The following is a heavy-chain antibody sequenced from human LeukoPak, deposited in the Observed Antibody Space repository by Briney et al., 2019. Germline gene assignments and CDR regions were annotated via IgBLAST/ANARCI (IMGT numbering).Heavy chain of an antibody. CDR3: ARVPTVTFFDY. Sequence: PSETLSPTCAVYGGSFSGYYWSWIRQPPGKGLEWIGNIYYSGSTYYNPSLKSRVTISVDTSKNQFSLKLSSVTAADTAVYYCARVPTVTFFDYWGQGTLVTVSS. CDR2: IYYSGST. V-gene: IGHV4-34*01. D-gene: IGHD4-17*01. J-gene: IGHJ4*02. CDR1: GGSFSGYY.